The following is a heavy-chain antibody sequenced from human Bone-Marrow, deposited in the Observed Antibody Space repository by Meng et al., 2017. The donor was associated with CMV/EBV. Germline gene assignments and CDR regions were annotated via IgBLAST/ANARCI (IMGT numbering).Heavy chain of an antibody. D-gene: IGHD6-19*01. J-gene: IGHJ4*02. CDR1: GFTFSSLA. Sequence: SGFTFSSLAMPWTRQAPGKGLEWVAVILYDGSNKYYADSVKGRFTISRDNSKNTLYLQMHSLRSEDTAVYYCAREPPGYSSCWYYFDYWGQGTLVTVSS. CDR2: ILYDGSNK. V-gene: IGHV3-30*04. CDR3: AREPPGYSSCWYYFDY.